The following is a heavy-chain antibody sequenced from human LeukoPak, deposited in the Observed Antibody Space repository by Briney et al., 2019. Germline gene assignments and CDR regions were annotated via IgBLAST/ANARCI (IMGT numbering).Heavy chain of an antibody. V-gene: IGHV3-30*02. CDR3: ARGIAVAGSHYYYYMDV. CDR1: GFTFSSYG. CDR2: IRYDGSNK. J-gene: IGHJ6*03. D-gene: IGHD6-19*01. Sequence: GGSLRLSCAASGFTFSSYGMHWVRQAPGKGLEWVAFIRYDGSNKYYADSVKGRFTISRDNSKNTLYLQMNSLRAEDTAVYYCARGIAVAGSHYYYYMDVWGKGTTVTISS.